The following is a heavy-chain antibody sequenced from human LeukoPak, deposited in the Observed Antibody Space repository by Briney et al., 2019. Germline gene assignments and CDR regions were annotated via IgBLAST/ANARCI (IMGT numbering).Heavy chain of an antibody. CDR2: INPNSGGT. CDR1: GYTFTGYY. Sequence: ASVKVSCKASGYTFTGYYMHWVRQAPGRGLEWMGCINPNSGGTNYAQKFQGRVTMTRDTSISTAYMELSSLRSDDTAVYYCARAPTWMQLSDWGQKTLVTVSS. D-gene: IGHD5-18*01. J-gene: IGHJ4*02. CDR3: ARAPTWMQLSD. V-gene: IGHV1-2*02.